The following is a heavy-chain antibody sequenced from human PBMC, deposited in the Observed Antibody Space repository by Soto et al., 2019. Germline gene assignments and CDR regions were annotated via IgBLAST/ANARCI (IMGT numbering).Heavy chain of an antibody. J-gene: IGHJ6*02. D-gene: IGHD6-13*01. CDR3: AREPWSSSSWYHLGDDDYYGMDV. CDR2: INAGNGNT. Sequence: QVQLEQSGAEVKKPGASVKVSCKASGYTFTSYAMHWVRQAPGQRLEWMGWINAGNGNTKYSQKFQGRVTITRDTSASTAYMELSSLRSEDTAVYYCAREPWSSSSWYHLGDDDYYGMDVWGQGTTATGSS. V-gene: IGHV1-3*01. CDR1: GYTFTSYA.